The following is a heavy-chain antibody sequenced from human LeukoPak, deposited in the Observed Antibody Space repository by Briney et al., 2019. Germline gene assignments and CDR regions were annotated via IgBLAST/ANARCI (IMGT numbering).Heavy chain of an antibody. D-gene: IGHD4-17*01. CDR2: IYYSGST. Sequence: PSETLSLTCAVYGGSISSYYWSWVRQPPGKGLEWIGYIYYSGSTNYNPSLKSRVTISVDTSKNQFSLKLSSVTAADTAVYYCARDRVSYGVDYWGQGTLVTVSS. CDR3: ARDRVSYGVDY. V-gene: IGHV4-59*01. J-gene: IGHJ4*02. CDR1: GGSISSYY.